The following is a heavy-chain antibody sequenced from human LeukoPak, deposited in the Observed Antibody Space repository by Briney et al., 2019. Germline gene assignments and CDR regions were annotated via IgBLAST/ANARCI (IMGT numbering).Heavy chain of an antibody. CDR1: GFTFSSYS. D-gene: IGHD3-22*01. CDR3: ARDWGYDSSGYYPRSFDY. CDR2: INSSSSYI. Sequence: GGSLRLSCAASGFTFSSYSMNWVRQAPGKGLEWVSSINSSSSYIYYADSVKGRFTISRDNAKNSLYLQMNSLRAEDTAVYYCARDWGYDSSGYYPRSFDYWGQGTLVTVSS. V-gene: IGHV3-21*01. J-gene: IGHJ4*02.